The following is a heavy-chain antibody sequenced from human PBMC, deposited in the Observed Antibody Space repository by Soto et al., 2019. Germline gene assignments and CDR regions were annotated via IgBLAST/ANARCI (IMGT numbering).Heavy chain of an antibody. V-gene: IGHV5-10-1*01. Sequence: GESLKISCKGSGYSFAGYWITWVRQKPGKGLEWMGRIDPSDSQTYYSPSFRGHVAISATKSITTVFLQWSSLRASDTAMYYCARQIYDSDTGPNFQYYFDSWGQGTPVTVSS. J-gene: IGHJ4*02. CDR3: ARQIYDSDTGPNFQYYFDS. CDR1: GYSFAGYW. CDR2: IDPSDSQT. D-gene: IGHD3-22*01.